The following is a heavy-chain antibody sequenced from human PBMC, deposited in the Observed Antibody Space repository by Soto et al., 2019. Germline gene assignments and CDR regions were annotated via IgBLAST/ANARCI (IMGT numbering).Heavy chain of an antibody. CDR1: GFTFSSYS. Sequence: EVQLLESGGGLVQPGGSLRLSCAASGFTFSSYSMSWVRQAPGKGLEWVSAIGNSGSTTYYADSVKGRFTISRDNSKNTLYLQMNSLRAEDTALYYCAKDIKARPRGFDCWGQGTLVTVSS. CDR3: AKDIKARPRGFDC. D-gene: IGHD6-6*01. V-gene: IGHV3-23*01. CDR2: IGNSGSTT. J-gene: IGHJ4*02.